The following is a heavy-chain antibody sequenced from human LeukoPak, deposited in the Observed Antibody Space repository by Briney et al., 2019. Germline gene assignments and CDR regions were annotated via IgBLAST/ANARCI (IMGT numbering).Heavy chain of an antibody. CDR2: FDPEDGET. V-gene: IGHV1-24*01. J-gene: IGHJ4*02. CDR1: GYTLTELS. D-gene: IGHD3-22*01. Sequence: ASVKVSCKVSGYTLTELSMRWVRQAPGKGLEWMGGFDPEDGETIYAQKFQGRVTMTRNTSISTAYMELSSLRSEDTAVYYCARDWDYYDSSGPLFDYWGQGTLVTVSS. CDR3: ARDWDYYDSSGPLFDY.